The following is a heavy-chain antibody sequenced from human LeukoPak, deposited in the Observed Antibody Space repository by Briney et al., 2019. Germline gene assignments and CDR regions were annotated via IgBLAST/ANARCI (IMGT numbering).Heavy chain of an antibody. CDR1: GFTFTSYV. CDR3: AKTYYYDSRGYFFDY. V-gene: IGHV3-23*01. Sequence: GGSLRLSCAASGFTFTSYVMSWVRQAPGKGLEWVSSITASGGTTYYADSVKGRLTISRDNSKNTLYLQMNSLRAEDTAVFYCAKTYYYDSRGYFFDYWGQGILVTVSS. D-gene: IGHD3-22*01. CDR2: ITASGGTT. J-gene: IGHJ4*02.